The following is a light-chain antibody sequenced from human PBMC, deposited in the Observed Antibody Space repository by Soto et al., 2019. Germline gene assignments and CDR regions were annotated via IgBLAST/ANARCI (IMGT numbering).Light chain of an antibody. CDR1: HSISSY. V-gene: IGKV1-39*01. CDR3: QQSYSTPHT. CDR2: AAS. J-gene: IGKJ2*01. Sequence: DSQMTQSPSSLSASVGDRVTITCRASHSISSYLNCYQQKPGKAPKLLIYAASSLQSGVPSRFSGSGSGTDFTLTISSLQPEDFATYYCQQSYSTPHTFGQGTKVDIK.